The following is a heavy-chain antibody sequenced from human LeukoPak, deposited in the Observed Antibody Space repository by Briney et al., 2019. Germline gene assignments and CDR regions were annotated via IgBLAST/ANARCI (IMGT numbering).Heavy chain of an antibody. CDR2: ISYDGSKK. J-gene: IGHJ4*02. CDR1: GFIFSSYA. D-gene: IGHD2-2*01. V-gene: IGHV3-30*04. CDR3: ARDLKTAMDYFDY. Sequence: GRSLRLSCAASGFIFSSYAMHWVRRAPGKGLEWVALISYDGSKKYYADSVKGRFTISRDNSKNTLFLQMNSLRPEDTAVYYCARDLKTAMDYFDYWGQGALVTVSS.